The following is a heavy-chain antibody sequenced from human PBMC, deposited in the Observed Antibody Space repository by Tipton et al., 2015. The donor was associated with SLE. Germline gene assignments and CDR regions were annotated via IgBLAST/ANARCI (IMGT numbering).Heavy chain of an antibody. CDR2: INHSGST. Sequence: TLSLTCAVYGGSFSGYYWSWIRQPPGKGLEWIGEINHSGSTNYNPSLKSRVTISVDTSKNQFPLKLSSVTAADTAVYYCASWGPIVYYYYYMDVWGKGTTVTVSS. V-gene: IGHV4-34*01. CDR1: GGSFSGYY. J-gene: IGHJ6*03. D-gene: IGHD3-16*01. CDR3: ASWGPIVYYYYYMDV.